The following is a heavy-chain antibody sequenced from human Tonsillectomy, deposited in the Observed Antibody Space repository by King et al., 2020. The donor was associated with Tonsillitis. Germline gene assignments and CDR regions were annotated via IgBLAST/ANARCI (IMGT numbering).Heavy chain of an antibody. V-gene: IGHV1-2*02. J-gene: IGHJ6*02. CDR2: IDPNNGDT. Sequence: VQLVESGAEVKKPGASVKVSCKASGYTFTGYYMHWVRQAPGQGLEWMGWIDPNNGDTNSAQKFQGRVTLTRDTSISTAYMELRRLRSDDTAVYYGARGEGSSSDLYYYGMDVWGQGTTVSVSS. CDR3: ARGEGSSSDLYYYGMDV. CDR1: GYTFTGYY. D-gene: IGHD6-6*01.